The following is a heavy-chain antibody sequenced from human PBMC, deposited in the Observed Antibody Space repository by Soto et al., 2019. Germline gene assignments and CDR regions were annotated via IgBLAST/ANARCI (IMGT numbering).Heavy chain of an antibody. CDR1: GGSISDYY. D-gene: IGHD5-12*01. V-gene: IGHV4-59*08. CDR3: ARLGRWLQALDS. CDR2: IYYTGST. J-gene: IGHJ4*02. Sequence: QVQLQESGPGLVKPSETLSLTCTVSGGSISDYYWSWIRQPPGKGLEWVGYIYYTGSTTYNPSLKRRLTLAVDTSKNQFSLKRRSVSAADTAVYYCARLGRWLQALDSWGQGTLVTVSS.